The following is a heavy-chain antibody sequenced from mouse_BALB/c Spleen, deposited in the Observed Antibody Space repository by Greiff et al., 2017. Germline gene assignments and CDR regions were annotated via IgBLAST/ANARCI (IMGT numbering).Heavy chain of an antibody. CDR2: ISSGGST. V-gene: IGHV5-6-5*01. CDR1: GFTFSSYA. J-gene: IGHJ2*01. Sequence: EVNLVESGGGLVKPGGSLKLSCAASGFTFSSYAMSWVRQTPEKRLEWVASISSGGSTYYPDSVKGRFTISRDNARNILYLQMSSLRSEDTAMYYCARVYGNSRFDYWGQGTTLTVSS. CDR3: ARVYGNSRFDY. D-gene: IGHD2-1*01.